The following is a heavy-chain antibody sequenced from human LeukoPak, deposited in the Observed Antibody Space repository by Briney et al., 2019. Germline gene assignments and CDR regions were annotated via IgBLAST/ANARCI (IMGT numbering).Heavy chain of an antibody. CDR1: GFTFSSYA. J-gene: IGHJ4*02. Sequence: GGSLRLSCAASGFTFSSYAMHLVRQAPGKGLEWVAVISYDGSNKYYADSVKGRFTISRDNSKNTLYLQMNSLRAEDTAVYYCARGITMVRGAPHLTSFDYWGQGTLVTVSS. D-gene: IGHD3-10*01. V-gene: IGHV3-30*04. CDR2: ISYDGSNK. CDR3: ARGITMVRGAPHLTSFDY.